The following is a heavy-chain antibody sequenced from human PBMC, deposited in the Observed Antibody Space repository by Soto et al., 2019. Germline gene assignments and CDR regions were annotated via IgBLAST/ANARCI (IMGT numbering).Heavy chain of an antibody. Sequence: GGSLRLSCAASGFTFSSYGMHWVRQAPGKGLEWVAVISYDGSNKYYADSVKGRFTISRDNSKNTLYLQMNSLRAEDTAVYYCAKNRYGDYAYYYGMDVWGQGTTVTVSS. V-gene: IGHV3-30*18. CDR3: AKNRYGDYAYYYGMDV. CDR1: GFTFSSYG. CDR2: ISYDGSNK. J-gene: IGHJ6*02. D-gene: IGHD4-17*01.